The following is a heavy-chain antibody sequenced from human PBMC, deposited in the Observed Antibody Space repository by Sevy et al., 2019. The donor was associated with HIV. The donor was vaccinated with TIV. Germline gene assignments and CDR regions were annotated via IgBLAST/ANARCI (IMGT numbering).Heavy chain of an antibody. J-gene: IGHJ6*02. CDR3: ARDHTQPSGSSSWKVWAFDYYYYGMDV. Sequence: ASVKVSCKASGYTFTSYGISWVRQAPGQGLEWMGWISAYNGKTNYAQKLQGRVTMTTDTSTSTAYMELRSLRSDDTAVYYCARDHTQPSGSSSWKVWAFDYYYYGMDVWGQGTTVTVSS. CDR1: GYTFTSYG. D-gene: IGHD6-13*01. CDR2: ISAYNGKT. V-gene: IGHV1-18*01.